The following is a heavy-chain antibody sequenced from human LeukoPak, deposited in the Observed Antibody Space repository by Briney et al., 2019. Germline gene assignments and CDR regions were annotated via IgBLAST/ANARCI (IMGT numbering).Heavy chain of an antibody. J-gene: IGHJ4*02. V-gene: IGHV4-59*01. D-gene: IGHD6-13*01. Sequence: TSETLSLTCTVSGGSISSYYWSWIRQPPGKGLEWIGYIYYSGSTNYNPSLKSRVTISVDTSKNQFSLKLSSVTAADTAVYYCARAGSSPRGIDYWGQGTLVTVSS. CDR3: ARAGSSPRGIDY. CDR1: GGSISSYY. CDR2: IYYSGST.